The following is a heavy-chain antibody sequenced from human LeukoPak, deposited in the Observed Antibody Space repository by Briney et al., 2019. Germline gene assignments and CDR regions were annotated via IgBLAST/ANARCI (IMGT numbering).Heavy chain of an antibody. D-gene: IGHD5-18*01. CDR3: ARGYSYGYGDLDY. Sequence: GALKLFCAASWFTFSCQSLKWGRPAPGEGVGLVLSISSSSSYIYYADSVKGRFTISRDNAKNSLYLQMNSLRAEDTAVYYCARGYSYGYGDLDYWGQGTLVTVSS. CDR1: WFTFSCQS. V-gene: IGHV3-21*01. J-gene: IGHJ4*02. CDR2: ISSSSSYI.